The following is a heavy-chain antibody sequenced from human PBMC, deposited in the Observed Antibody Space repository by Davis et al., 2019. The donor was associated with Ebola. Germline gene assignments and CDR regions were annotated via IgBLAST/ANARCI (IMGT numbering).Heavy chain of an antibody. Sequence: GESLKISCAASGFTFSSYAMSWVRQAPGKGLEWVSAISGSGGSTYYADSVKGRFTISRDNAKNSLYLQMNSLRAEDTALYYCAKDIAYSSNTIDNWGQGTLVTVSS. CDR1: GFTFSSYA. J-gene: IGHJ4*02. V-gene: IGHV3-23*01. D-gene: IGHD6-13*01. CDR2: ISGSGGST. CDR3: AKDIAYSSNTIDN.